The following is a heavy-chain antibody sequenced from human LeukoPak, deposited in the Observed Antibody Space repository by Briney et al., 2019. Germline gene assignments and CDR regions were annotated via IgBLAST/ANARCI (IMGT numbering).Heavy chain of an antibody. D-gene: IGHD3-10*01. V-gene: IGHV3-30*18. CDR2: ISYDGSNK. J-gene: IGHJ4*02. Sequence: PGGSLRLSCAASGFTFSSYGMHWVRQAPGKGLEWVAVISYDGSNKYYADSVKGRFTISRDKSKNTLYLQMNSLRAEDTAVYYCAKDPSYGSGSYYTSSDYWGQGTLVTVSS. CDR3: AKDPSYGSGSYYTSSDY. CDR1: GFTFSSYG.